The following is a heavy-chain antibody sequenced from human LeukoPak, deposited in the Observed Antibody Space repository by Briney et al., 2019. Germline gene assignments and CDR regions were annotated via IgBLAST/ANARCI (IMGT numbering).Heavy chain of an antibody. J-gene: IGHJ6*02. Sequence: SETLSLTCTVSGGSISSSSYYWGWIRQPPGKGLEWIGEINHSGSTNYNPSLKSRVTISVDTSKNQFSLKLSSVTAADTAVYYCARGLKGIAAAGWARPYYYYGMDVWGQGTTVTVSS. V-gene: IGHV4-39*07. CDR1: GGSISSSSYY. CDR2: INHSGST. CDR3: ARGLKGIAAAGWARPYYYYGMDV. D-gene: IGHD6-13*01.